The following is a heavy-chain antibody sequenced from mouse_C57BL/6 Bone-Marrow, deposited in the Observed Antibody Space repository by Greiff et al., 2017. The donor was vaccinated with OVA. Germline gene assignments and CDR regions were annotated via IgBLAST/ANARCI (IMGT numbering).Heavy chain of an antibody. V-gene: IGHV3-6*01. CDR3: ARGGLPDY. J-gene: IGHJ2*01. D-gene: IGHD2-2*01. Sequence: EVKLMESGPGLVKPSQSLSLTCSVTGYSITSGYYWNWIRQFPGNKLEWMGYISYAGSNNYNPSLKNRISITRDTSKHQFCLKLNSVTTEDTATYYCARGGLPDYWGQGTTLTVSS. CDR2: ISYAGSN. CDR1: GYSITSGYY.